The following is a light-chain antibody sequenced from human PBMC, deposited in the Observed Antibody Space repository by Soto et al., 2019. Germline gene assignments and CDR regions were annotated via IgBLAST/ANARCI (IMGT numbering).Light chain of an antibody. CDR3: QQRSNWIT. V-gene: IGKV3D-20*02. Sequence: EIVLTPSPGTLSLSPGERATLSCRASQSVFNNHIGWYQQKPGQAPRRLIFGASFRATGIPDRFSGSGSGTDFTLTISSLEPEDFAIYYCQQRSNWITFGQGTRLEIK. CDR2: GAS. J-gene: IGKJ5*01. CDR1: QSVFNNH.